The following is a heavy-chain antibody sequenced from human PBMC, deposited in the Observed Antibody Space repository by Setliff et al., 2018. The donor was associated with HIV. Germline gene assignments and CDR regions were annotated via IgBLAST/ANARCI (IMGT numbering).Heavy chain of an antibody. J-gene: IGHJ6*04. V-gene: IGHV1-8*01. CDR3: ARGKGVGGVVITGGLDV. CDR1: GHTFTNVD. D-gene: IGHD3-10*01. Sequence: ASVKVSCKASGHTFTNVDIHWLRRATGQGLEWMGWMNPNTGVSGYAPKFQARVTMTRDTSISTAYMELSSLTSEDTAVYCCARGKGVGGVVITGGLDVWGKGTTVTVSS. CDR2: MNPNTGVS.